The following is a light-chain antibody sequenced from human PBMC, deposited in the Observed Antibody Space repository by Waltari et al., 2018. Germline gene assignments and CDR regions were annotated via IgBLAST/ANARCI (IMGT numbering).Light chain of an antibody. CDR1: PSVSSN. CDR2: GAS. J-gene: IGKJ2*01. Sequence: EIVMTQSPATLSVSPGERATLSCRASPSVSSNLAWYQQKPGQAPRPLIYGASTRAAGVPARFSGSGSGTEFTLTISSLQSEDFAAYYCQQYNNWPPYTFGQGTKLEVK. CDR3: QQYNNWPPYT. V-gene: IGKV3-15*01.